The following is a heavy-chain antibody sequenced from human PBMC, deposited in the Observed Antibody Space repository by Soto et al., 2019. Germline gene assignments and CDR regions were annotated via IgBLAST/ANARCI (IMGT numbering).Heavy chain of an antibody. Sequence: GASVKVCCKASGYTFTSYDINWVRQATGQGLEWMGWMNPNSGNTGYAQKFQGRVTMTRNTSISTAYMELSSLRSEDTAVYYCARGGHPVAGTPNYYYGMDVWGPGTTVTVSS. J-gene: IGHJ6*02. D-gene: IGHD6-19*01. V-gene: IGHV1-8*01. CDR3: ARGGHPVAGTPNYYYGMDV. CDR1: GYTFTSYD. CDR2: MNPNSGNT.